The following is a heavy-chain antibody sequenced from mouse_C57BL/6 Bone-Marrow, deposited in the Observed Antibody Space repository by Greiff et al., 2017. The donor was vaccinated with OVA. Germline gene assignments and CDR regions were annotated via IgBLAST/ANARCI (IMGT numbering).Heavy chain of an antibody. J-gene: IGHJ1*03. CDR3: ARHGATVVADWYCDV. Sequence: EVQLVESGGDLVKPGGSLKLSCAASGFTFSSYGMSWVRQTPDKRLEWVATISSGGSYTYYPDSVKGRFTISRDNAKNTLYLQMSSLKSEDTAMYYCARHGATVVADWYCDVWGTGTTVTVSS. V-gene: IGHV5-6*01. CDR1: GFTFSSYG. D-gene: IGHD1-1*01. CDR2: ISSGGSYT.